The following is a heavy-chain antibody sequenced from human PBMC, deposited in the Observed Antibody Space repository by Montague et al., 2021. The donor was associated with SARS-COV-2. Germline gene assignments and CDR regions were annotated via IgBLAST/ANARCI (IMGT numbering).Heavy chain of an antibody. V-gene: IGHV4-4*02. CDR3: ARDLRQWLADYYYYGLDV. D-gene: IGHD6-19*01. Sequence: SETLSLTCAVSGDSIGSNNWWNWVRQAPGKGLEWIGETYHGGSTNYNPSLKSRVTISVDKTKNQLYLKMRSVTAADTAVYYCARDLRQWLADYYYYGLDVWGQGTTVTVSS. CDR2: TYHGGST. J-gene: IGHJ6*02. CDR1: GDSIGSNNW.